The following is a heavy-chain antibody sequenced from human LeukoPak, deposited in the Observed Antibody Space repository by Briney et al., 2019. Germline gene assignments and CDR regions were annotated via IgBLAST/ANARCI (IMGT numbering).Heavy chain of an antibody. Sequence: GGSLRLSCAASGFTISNHWMHWVRQAPGKGLVWVSRINSDGRRTSYADSVKGRFTISRDNAKNTLYLQMNSLRVEDTAVYYCARGGYSSDYWGQGTLVTVSS. D-gene: IGHD5-18*01. CDR3: ARGGYSSDY. CDR1: GFTISNHW. V-gene: IGHV3-74*01. J-gene: IGHJ4*02. CDR2: INSDGRRT.